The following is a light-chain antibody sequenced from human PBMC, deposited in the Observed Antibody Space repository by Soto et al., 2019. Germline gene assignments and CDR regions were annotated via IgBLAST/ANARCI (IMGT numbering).Light chain of an antibody. Sequence: EIVLTQSPGTLSLSPGERATLFCRASQTVSRNFLAWFQQKPGQAPRSVIYGASNRAIGIPDRFSGSGSGTDFTLTISRLEPEDFAVYYCQQYGSSPLTFGGGTTVEIK. CDR2: GAS. J-gene: IGKJ4*01. V-gene: IGKV3-20*01. CDR3: QQYGSSPLT. CDR1: QTVSRNF.